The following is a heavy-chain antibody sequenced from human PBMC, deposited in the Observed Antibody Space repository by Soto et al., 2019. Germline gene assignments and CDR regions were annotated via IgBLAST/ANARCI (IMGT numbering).Heavy chain of an antibody. Sequence: QVQLQQWGAGLLKPSETLSLTCAVYGGSFSGYYWSWIRQPPGKGLEWIGEINHSGSTNYNPSLKSRVTISVDKSKNQFSLKLSSVTAADTAVYYCAVRGGMDVWGQGTTVTVSS. V-gene: IGHV4-34*01. CDR3: AVRGGMDV. CDR2: INHSGST. CDR1: GGSFSGYY. J-gene: IGHJ6*02.